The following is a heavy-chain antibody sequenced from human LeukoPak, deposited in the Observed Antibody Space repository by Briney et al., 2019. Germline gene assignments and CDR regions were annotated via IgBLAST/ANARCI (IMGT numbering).Heavy chain of an antibody. J-gene: IGHJ6*03. CDR1: GYTFTTFG. V-gene: IGHV1-18*01. CDR3: ARTITSLNYYYMDV. Sequence: ASVKVSCKASGYTFTTFGITWVRQAPGQGLEWMGWISAYTGNTNYAQKFQGRVTMTRDTSTSTVYMELSSLRSEDTAVYYCARTITSLNYYYMDVWGKGTTVTVSS. D-gene: IGHD3-16*01. CDR2: ISAYTGNT.